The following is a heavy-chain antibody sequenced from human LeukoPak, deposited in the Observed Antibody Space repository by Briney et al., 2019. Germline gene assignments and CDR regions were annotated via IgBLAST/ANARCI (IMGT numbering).Heavy chain of an antibody. CDR2: IYYSGST. J-gene: IGHJ4*02. CDR3: ARGEYCSSTSCSPADY. CDR1: GGSISSGSYY. D-gene: IGHD2-2*01. Sequence: SETLSLTCTVSGGSISSGSYYWGWIRQPPGKGLEWIGSIYYSGSTYYNPSLKSRVTISVDTSKNQFSLKLSSVTAADTAVYYCARGEYCSSTSCSPADYWGQGTLVTVSS. V-gene: IGHV4-39*07.